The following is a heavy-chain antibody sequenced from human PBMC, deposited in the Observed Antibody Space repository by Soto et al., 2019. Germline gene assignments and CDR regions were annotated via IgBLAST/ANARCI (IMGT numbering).Heavy chain of an antibody. J-gene: IGHJ1*01. D-gene: IGHD2-15*01. CDR2: ISGSGGST. Sequence: EVQLLESGGGLVQPGGSLRLSCAASGFTFSSYAMSWVRQAPGKGLEWVSAISGSGGSTYYADSVKGRFTISRDNSKNTLYLQMNSLRAEDTAVYYCAKDGDCSGGSCYSSATEYFQHWGQGTLVTVSS. V-gene: IGHV3-23*01. CDR3: AKDGDCSGGSCYSSATEYFQH. CDR1: GFTFSSYA.